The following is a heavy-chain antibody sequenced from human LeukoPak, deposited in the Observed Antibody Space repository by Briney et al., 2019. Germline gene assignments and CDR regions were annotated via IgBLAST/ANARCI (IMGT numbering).Heavy chain of an antibody. CDR2: ISSSSSYI. D-gene: IGHD6-6*01. V-gene: IGHV3-21*01. Sequence: GGSLRLSCAASGFTFSSYSMNWVRQAPGKGLEWVSSISSSSSYIYYADSVKGRFTISRDNAKNSLYLQMNSLRAEDTAVYYCARDLEYSSSWGMDVWGQGATVTVSS. CDR1: GFTFSSYS. J-gene: IGHJ6*02. CDR3: ARDLEYSSSWGMDV.